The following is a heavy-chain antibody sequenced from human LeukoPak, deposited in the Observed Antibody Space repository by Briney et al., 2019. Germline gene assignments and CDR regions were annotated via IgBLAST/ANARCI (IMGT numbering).Heavy chain of an antibody. J-gene: IGHJ6*03. Sequence: GASVKVSSKASGYTFTGYYMNWVRRAPGQGLGWRGWVNPNSGGTNFSQKFQRRLTMTRDTSISTAYIELSRLRSDDTAVYYCARAYNTIFGVGPYYYYYYMDVWGKGTTVTVSS. CDR2: VNPNSGGT. CDR1: GYTFTGYY. D-gene: IGHD3-3*01. V-gene: IGHV1-2*02. CDR3: ARAYNTIFGVGPYYYYYYMDV.